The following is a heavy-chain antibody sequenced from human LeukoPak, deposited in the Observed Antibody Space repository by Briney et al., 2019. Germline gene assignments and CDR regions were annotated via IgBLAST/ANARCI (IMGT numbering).Heavy chain of an antibody. J-gene: IGHJ4*02. CDR1: GFTFSNYA. Sequence: GGSLKLSRAASGFTFSNYAMSWVRQAPGKGLEWVSAIGGSGNSRYHADSVKGRFTISRDNSKNTLYLQMNSLRAEDTAVYYCAKEAKEYGYYFDYWGQGTQVTVSS. D-gene: IGHD2-2*01. CDR2: IGGSGNSR. V-gene: IGHV3-23*01. CDR3: AKEAKEYGYYFDY.